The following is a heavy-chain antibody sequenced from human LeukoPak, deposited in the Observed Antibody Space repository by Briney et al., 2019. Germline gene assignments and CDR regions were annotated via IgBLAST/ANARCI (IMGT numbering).Heavy chain of an antibody. CDR1: GGTFSSYA. CDR3: ARSSIIAAAGPYYFDY. Sequence: SVKVSCKASGGTFSSYAISWVRQAPGQGLEWMGGIIPIFGAANYAQKFQGRVTITADKSTSTAYMELSSLRSEDTAVYYCARSSIIAAAGPYYFDYWGQGTLVTVSS. D-gene: IGHD6-13*01. CDR2: IIPIFGAA. V-gene: IGHV1-69*06. J-gene: IGHJ4*02.